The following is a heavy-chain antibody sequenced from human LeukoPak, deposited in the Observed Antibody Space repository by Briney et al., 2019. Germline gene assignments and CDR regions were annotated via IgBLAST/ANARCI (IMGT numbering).Heavy chain of an antibody. CDR1: GFTFSSYG. V-gene: IGHV3-23*01. Sequence: GGSLRLSCAASGFTFSSYGMSWVRQAPGKGLEWVSSLTTGGSTFYAGSVQGRFIISRANSKNPLYLQLNSLKAEDTALYYCAAYRRPFSDWGSYYFDYWGQGTLVTVSS. CDR3: AAYRRPFSDWGSYYFDY. J-gene: IGHJ4*02. CDR2: LTTGGST. D-gene: IGHD3-16*01.